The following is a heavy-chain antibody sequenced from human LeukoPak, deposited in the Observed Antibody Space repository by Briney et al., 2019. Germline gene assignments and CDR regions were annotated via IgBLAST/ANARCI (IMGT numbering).Heavy chain of an antibody. CDR1: GLTCSSYA. J-gene: IGHJ4*02. D-gene: IGHD2-2*01. CDR2: ISGSGSST. Sequence: GGSLRLYCAASGLTCSSYAMIWVRQAPGKGLECVSSISGSGSSTYYADSVKGLFTISSDNSKNTLYLLMNSLGAEDTAVYYCAKDAPVNIVVVPAANSWGQGTLVTVSS. V-gene: IGHV3-23*01. CDR3: AKDAPVNIVVVPAANS.